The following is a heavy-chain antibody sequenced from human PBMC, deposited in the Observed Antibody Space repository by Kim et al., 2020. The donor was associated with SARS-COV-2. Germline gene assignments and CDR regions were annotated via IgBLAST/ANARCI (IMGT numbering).Heavy chain of an antibody. D-gene: IGHD3-22*01. CDR1: GGTFSSYA. J-gene: IGHJ6*02. CDR3: ARTLKHYYDSSGYKGGYYCYGMDV. Sequence: SVKVSCKASGGTFSSYAISWVRQAPGQGLEWMGGIIPIFGTANYAQKFQGRVTITADESTSTAYMELSSLRSEDTAVYYCARTLKHYYDSSGYKGGYYCYGMDVWGQGTTVTVSS. V-gene: IGHV1-69*13. CDR2: IIPIFGTA.